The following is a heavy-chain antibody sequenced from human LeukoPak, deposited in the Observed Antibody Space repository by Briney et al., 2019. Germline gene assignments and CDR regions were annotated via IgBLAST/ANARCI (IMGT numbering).Heavy chain of an antibody. J-gene: IGHJ4*02. CDR2: INSDGSST. Sequence: GGSLRLSCAASGFTFSSYWMHWVRQAPGKGLVWVSRINSDGSSTSYADSVKGQFTISRDNAKNTLYLQMNSLRAEDTAVYYCAREGYVWGSYRYTYYFDYWGQGTLVTVSS. CDR1: GFTFSSYW. D-gene: IGHD3-16*02. V-gene: IGHV3-74*01. CDR3: AREGYVWGSYRYTYYFDY.